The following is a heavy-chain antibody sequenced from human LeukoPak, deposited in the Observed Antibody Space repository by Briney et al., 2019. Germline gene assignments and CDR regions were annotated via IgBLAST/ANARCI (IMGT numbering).Heavy chain of an antibody. CDR3: AKSAAQTRIWFGDY. D-gene: IGHD3-10*01. Sequence: PGGSLRLSCAASRFTFSSYAMSWVRQAPGKGLEWVSGISASGASTYYADSVKGRFTISRDNSKNTLYLQMNSLRAEDTAVYYCAKSAAQTRIWFGDYWGQGTLVTVSS. J-gene: IGHJ4*02. CDR2: ISASGAST. CDR1: RFTFSSYA. V-gene: IGHV3-23*01.